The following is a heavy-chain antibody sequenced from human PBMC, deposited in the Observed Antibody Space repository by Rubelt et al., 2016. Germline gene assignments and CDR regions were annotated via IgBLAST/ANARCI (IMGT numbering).Heavy chain of an antibody. CDR1: GGFISSSDYY. Sequence: QLQLQESGPGLVKPSEILSLTCIVSGGFISSSDYYWGWVRQPPGKGLEWVSLIYSSGTTSYTDSVKGRFAISRDNPKNTPYRQMNSLRAEDTAGYYCARVADYGGPSGHDPFDIWGQGTMVTVSS. CDR2: IYSSGTT. V-gene: IGHV4-39*07. J-gene: IGHJ3*02. D-gene: IGHD4-23*01. CDR3: ARVADYGGPSGHDPFDI.